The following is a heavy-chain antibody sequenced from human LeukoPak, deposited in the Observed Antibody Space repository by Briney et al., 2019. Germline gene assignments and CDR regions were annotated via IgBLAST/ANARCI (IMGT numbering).Heavy chain of an antibody. J-gene: IGHJ4*02. CDR1: GGSISSSSYY. D-gene: IGHD3-22*01. CDR3: ARGLDSYDSSGQFVY. Sequence: SETLSLTCTVSGGSISSSSYYWGWIRQPPGKWLEWIGSIHYSGSTYFNPSLKSRVPIFVDTSKNQFSLKLSSVTAADTAVYYCARGLDSYDSSGQFVYWGQGTLVTVSS. CDR2: IHYSGST. V-gene: IGHV4-39*01.